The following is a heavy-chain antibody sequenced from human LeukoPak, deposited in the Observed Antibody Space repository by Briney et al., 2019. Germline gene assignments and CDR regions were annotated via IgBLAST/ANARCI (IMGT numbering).Heavy chain of an antibody. Sequence: AESLKISSKSSGDSFTSYWSYYLRQMPETALEWIGSIYTGDSDTRHSPSFQGQVTISGDKSISTAYLQWSSLKASDTAMYYCARGFIAVACNPQVVPFDYWGQGTLVSVSS. CDR2: IYTGDSDT. D-gene: IGHD6-19*01. V-gene: IGHV5-51*01. CDR1: GDSFTSYW. CDR3: ARGFIAVACNPQVVPFDY. J-gene: IGHJ4*02.